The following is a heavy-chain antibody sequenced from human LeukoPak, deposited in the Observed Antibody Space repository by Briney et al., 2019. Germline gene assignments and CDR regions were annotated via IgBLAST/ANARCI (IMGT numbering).Heavy chain of an antibody. CDR3: ARGGVGAINY. CDR2: INHSGST. CDR1: GGSFSGYY. J-gene: IGHJ4*02. Sequence: SETLSLTCAVYGGSFSGYYWSWIRQPPGKGLEWIEEINHSGSTNYNPSLKSRVTISVDTSKNQFSLKLSSVTAADTAVYYCARGGVGAINYWGQGTLVTVSS. V-gene: IGHV4-34*01. D-gene: IGHD1-26*01.